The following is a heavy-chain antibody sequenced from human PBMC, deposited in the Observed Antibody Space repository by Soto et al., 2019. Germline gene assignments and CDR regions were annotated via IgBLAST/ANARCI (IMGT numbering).Heavy chain of an antibody. Sequence: QITLKESGPPLVKPTQTLTLTCTFSGFSLSTSGVGVGWIRQPPGKALEWLALIYWDDDKRYSPSLKSRLTITKDTSKNQVVLTMTHMDPVDTATYYCAHSLEPQFTFDYWGQGTLVTVSS. D-gene: IGHD1-1*01. CDR3: AHSLEPQFTFDY. CDR2: IYWDDDK. CDR1: GFSLSTSGVG. J-gene: IGHJ4*02. V-gene: IGHV2-5*02.